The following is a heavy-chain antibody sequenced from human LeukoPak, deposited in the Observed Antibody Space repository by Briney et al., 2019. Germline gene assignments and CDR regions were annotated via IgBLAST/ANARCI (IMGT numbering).Heavy chain of an antibody. CDR1: GGSISSYY. V-gene: IGHV4-59*01. Sequence: SETLSLTCTVSGGSISSYYWSWIRQPPGKGLEWIGYIYYSGSTNYNPSLKSRVTISVDMSKNQFSLKLSSVTAADTAVYYCAREMYYYDSSGYYYVNDYWGQGTLVTVSS. CDR3: AREMYYYDSSGYYYVNDY. D-gene: IGHD3-22*01. J-gene: IGHJ4*02. CDR2: IYYSGST.